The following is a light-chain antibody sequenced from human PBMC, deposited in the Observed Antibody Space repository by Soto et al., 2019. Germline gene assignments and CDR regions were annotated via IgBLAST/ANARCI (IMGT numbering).Light chain of an antibody. CDR1: SGSIANNF. J-gene: IGLJ3*02. V-gene: IGLV6-57*01. CDR2: KDN. Sequence: NFMLTQPHSVSESPGKTVTMSCTRSSGSIANNFVQWYQQRPGSSPTTVIYKDNQRPSGVPDRFSGSIDSSSNSASLSISGLKIEDEADSYCQSYDNNNHWVFGGGTKVTVL. CDR3: QSYDNNNHWV.